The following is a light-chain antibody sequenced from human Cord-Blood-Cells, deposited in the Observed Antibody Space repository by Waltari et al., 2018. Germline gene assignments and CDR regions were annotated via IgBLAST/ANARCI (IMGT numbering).Light chain of an antibody. CDR3: MQALQTPRT. CDR2: LGS. V-gene: IGKV2-28*01. J-gene: IGKJ1*01. Sequence: DIVMTQSPLSLTATPGEPAYISCRSSQSLLHSNGYNYLDWYLQKPGQSPQLLIYLGSNRASGVPDRFSGSGSGTDFTLKISRVEAEDVGVYYCMQALQTPRTFGQGTKVEIK. CDR1: QSLLHSNGYNY.